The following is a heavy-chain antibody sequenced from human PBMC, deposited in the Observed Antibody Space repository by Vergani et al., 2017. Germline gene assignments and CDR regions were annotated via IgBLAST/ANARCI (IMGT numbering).Heavy chain of an antibody. V-gene: IGHV1-69*04. Sequence: QVQLVQSGAEVKKPGSSVKVSCKASGGTFSSYAISWVRQAPGQGLEWMGRIIPILGIANYAQKFQGRVTITADKSTSTAYMELNSLRAGDTAVYYCARDQWELRGGYYYYYMDVWGKGTTVTVSS. CDR2: IIPILGIA. J-gene: IGHJ6*03. CDR3: ARDQWELRGGYYYYYMDV. D-gene: IGHD1-26*01. CDR1: GGTFSSYA.